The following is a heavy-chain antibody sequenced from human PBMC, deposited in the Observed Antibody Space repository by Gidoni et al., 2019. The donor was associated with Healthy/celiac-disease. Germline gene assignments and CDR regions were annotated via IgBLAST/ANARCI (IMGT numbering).Heavy chain of an antibody. CDR1: GFTFGDYA. CDR3: TSFSMATILGY. D-gene: IGHD5-12*01. Sequence: EVQLVESGGGLVQPGRSLRLSCTASGFTFGDYAMSWFRQAPGKGLEWVGFIRSKAYGGTTEYAASVKGRFTISRDDSKSIAYLQMNSLKTEDTAVYYCTSFSMATILGYWGQGTLVTVSS. CDR2: IRSKAYGGTT. V-gene: IGHV3-49*03. J-gene: IGHJ4*02.